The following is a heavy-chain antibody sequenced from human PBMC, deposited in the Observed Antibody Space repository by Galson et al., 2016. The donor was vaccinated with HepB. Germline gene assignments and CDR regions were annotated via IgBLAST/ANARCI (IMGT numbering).Heavy chain of an antibody. Sequence: SLRLSCAASGFTFSSYEMNWVRQAPGKGLKWASYISSSGSTIYYADSVKGRFTISRDNAKNSLYLQMNSLRAEDTAVYYCARDYEVVINYGTAVWGQGTTVTVSS. CDR3: ARDYEVVINYGTAV. CDR1: GFTFSSYE. D-gene: IGHD4-23*01. V-gene: IGHV3-48*03. CDR2: ISSSGSTI. J-gene: IGHJ6*02.